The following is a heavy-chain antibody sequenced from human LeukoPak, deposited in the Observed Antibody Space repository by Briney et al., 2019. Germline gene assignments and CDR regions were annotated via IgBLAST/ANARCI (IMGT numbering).Heavy chain of an antibody. D-gene: IGHD3-10*01. CDR3: ARDHASSMVRGASEFDY. CDR1: GYTFTSYG. J-gene: IGHJ4*02. Sequence: ASVKVSCKASGYTFTSYGISWVRQAPGQGLEWMGWISAYNGNTNYAQKLQGRVTMTTDTSTSTAYMELRSLRSDDTAVYYCARDHASSMVRGASEFDYWGQGTLVTVSS. CDR2: ISAYNGNT. V-gene: IGHV1-18*01.